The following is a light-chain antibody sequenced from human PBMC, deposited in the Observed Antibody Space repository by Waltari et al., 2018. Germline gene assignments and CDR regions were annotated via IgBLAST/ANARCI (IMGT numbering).Light chain of an antibody. CDR1: QGITTW. CDR3: QQANGFPHT. CDR2: GAY. V-gene: IGKV1-12*01. Sequence: DIQMTQSPSSVSASVGDRVSITCRAIQGITTWLAWYQQKPGEAPRLLIHGAYTLQDGVPSRFSGDGYGTEFTLTIDSLQPEDFATYYCQQANGFPHTFGQGTKLESK. J-gene: IGKJ2*01.